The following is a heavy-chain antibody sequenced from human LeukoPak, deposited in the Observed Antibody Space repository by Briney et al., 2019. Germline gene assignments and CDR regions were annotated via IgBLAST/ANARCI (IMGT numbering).Heavy chain of an antibody. V-gene: IGHV3-30-3*01. CDR2: ISYDGSNK. D-gene: IGHD2-21*02. J-gene: IGHJ3*02. CDR3: ARVCGGDCYTYDAFDI. CDR1: GFTFSSYA. Sequence: PGRSLRLSCAASGFTFSSYAMHWVRQAPGKGLEWVAVISYDGSNKYYADSVKGRFTISRDNSKNTLCLQMNSLRAEDTAVYYCARVCGGDCYTYDAFDIWGQGTMVTVSS.